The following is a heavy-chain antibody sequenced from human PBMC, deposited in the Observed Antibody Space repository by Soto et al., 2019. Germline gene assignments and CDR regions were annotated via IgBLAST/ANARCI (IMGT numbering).Heavy chain of an antibody. CDR2: ISSNSAYI. V-gene: IGHV3-21*01. J-gene: IGHJ5*02. Sequence: GGSLRLSCAASGFTFRSFTMNWVRQAPGKGLEWVSTISSNSAYIYYTDALRGRFTISRDNAKSSLHLQMNSLRAEDTAVYYCTRDASRDSSARGWFDPWGPGTLVTVSS. D-gene: IGHD6-13*01. CDR1: GFTFRSFT. CDR3: TRDASRDSSARGWFDP.